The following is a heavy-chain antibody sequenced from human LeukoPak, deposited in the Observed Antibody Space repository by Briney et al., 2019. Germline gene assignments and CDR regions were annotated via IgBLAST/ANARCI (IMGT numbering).Heavy chain of an antibody. CDR2: IKQDGSEK. J-gene: IGHJ4*02. V-gene: IGHV3-7*01. Sequence: GGSLRLSCAASGFTFSSHWMSWVRQAPGKGLEWVANIKQDGSEKNYVDSVKGRFTISRDNAKNSLDLQMNSLRGEDTAVYYCARAGGYASSWAYWGQGTLVTVSS. CDR3: ARAGGYASSWAY. D-gene: IGHD5-12*01. CDR1: GFTFSSHW.